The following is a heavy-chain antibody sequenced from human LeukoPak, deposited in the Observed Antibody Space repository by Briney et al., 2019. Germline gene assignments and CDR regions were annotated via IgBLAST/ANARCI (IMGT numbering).Heavy chain of an antibody. Sequence: ASVKVSCKSAGYTFTGYYIHWVRQAPGQGLEWMGWINPNSGVTNYAQKFQGRVTMSRDTSISAGYMELRRLTSDDTAVYFCARGGSVGYDSIDSWGQGSLLTVSS. J-gene: IGHJ4*02. CDR2: INPNSGVT. D-gene: IGHD2-15*01. V-gene: IGHV1-2*02. CDR3: ARGGSVGYDSIDS. CDR1: GYTFTGYY.